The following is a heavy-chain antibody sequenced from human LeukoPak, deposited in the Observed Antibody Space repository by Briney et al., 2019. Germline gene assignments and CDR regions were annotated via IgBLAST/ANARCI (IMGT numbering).Heavy chain of an antibody. Sequence: PWGSPRLSCAASGFTVSSNYMSWVRQAPWKGLKCVSVIYSGDGGTYYADSVKGRFTISRDNSKNTLYLQMTSLRAEDTAVYYCATAFYINDVAGVDYWGQGTLVTVSS. CDR2: IYSGDGGT. CDR1: GFTVSSNY. J-gene: IGHJ4*02. D-gene: IGHD2/OR15-2a*01. CDR3: ATAFYINDVAGVDY. V-gene: IGHV3-53*01.